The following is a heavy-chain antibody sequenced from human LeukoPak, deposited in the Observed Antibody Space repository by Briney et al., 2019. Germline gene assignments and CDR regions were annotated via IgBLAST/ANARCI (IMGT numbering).Heavy chain of an antibody. J-gene: IGHJ3*02. V-gene: IGHV3-23*01. Sequence: GGSLRLSCAASGFTFSNYAMTWVRQAPGKGLEWVSTIGGGPVYYADSVKSRFTISRDDSKNTLFLQMNSLRAEDTATYYCAKDSFSHNGIFDALDIWGQGTMVTVSS. CDR3: AKDSFSHNGIFDALDI. CDR2: IGGGPV. CDR1: GFTFSNYA. D-gene: IGHD2-8*01.